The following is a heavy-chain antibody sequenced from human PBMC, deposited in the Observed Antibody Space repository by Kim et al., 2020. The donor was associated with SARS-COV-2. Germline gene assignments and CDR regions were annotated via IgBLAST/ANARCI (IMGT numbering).Heavy chain of an antibody. CDR1: GGSISSGGYY. CDR3: AGGYYGSGLDP. Sequence: SETLSLTCTVSGGSISSGGYYWSWIRQHPGKGLEWIGYIYYSGSTYYNPSLKSRVTISVDTSKNQFSLKLSSVTAADTAVYYCAGGYYGSGLDPWGQGTLVTVSS. V-gene: IGHV4-31*03. J-gene: IGHJ5*02. CDR2: IYYSGST. D-gene: IGHD3-10*01.